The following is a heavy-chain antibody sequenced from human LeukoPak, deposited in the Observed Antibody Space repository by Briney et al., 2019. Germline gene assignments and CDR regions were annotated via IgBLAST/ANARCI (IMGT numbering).Heavy chain of an antibody. V-gene: IGHV3-7*03. CDR2: IKEDGGGK. D-gene: IGHD6-19*01. CDR3: AKDVTVEEQWPNWFDP. J-gene: IGHJ5*02. Sequence: GGSLRLSCAASGFTFSNYWMTWVRQAPGKGLEWVAHIKEDGGGKYHVDPVKGRFTISRDNSKNTLYLQMNSLRAEDTAVYYCAKDVTVEEQWPNWFDPWGQGTLVTVSS. CDR1: GFTFSNYW.